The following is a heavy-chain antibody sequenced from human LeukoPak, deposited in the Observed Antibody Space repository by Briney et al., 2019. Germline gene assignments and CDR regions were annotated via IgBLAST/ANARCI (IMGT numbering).Heavy chain of an antibody. Sequence: PSETLSLTCTVSGGSISSYYWSWTRQPPGKGLEWIGYIYYSGSTNYNPSLKSRVTISVDTSMNQFSLKLSSVTAADTAVYYCARGGSSSWYRGYNWFDPWGQGTLVTVSS. J-gene: IGHJ5*02. D-gene: IGHD6-13*01. CDR3: ARGGSSSWYRGYNWFDP. V-gene: IGHV4-59*01. CDR2: IYYSGST. CDR1: GGSISSYY.